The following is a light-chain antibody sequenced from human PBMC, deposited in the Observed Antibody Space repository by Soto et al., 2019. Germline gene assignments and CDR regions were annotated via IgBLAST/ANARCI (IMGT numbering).Light chain of an antibody. J-gene: IGKJ4*01. CDR3: QQSSRMPP. CDR1: QNINTY. CDR2: HAS. V-gene: IGKV1-39*01. Sequence: DIQLTQSPSSLSASVGDRVTITCRSSQNINTYLNWYQQRPGEPPKLLIYHASSLKSGVPSTFSGSASGTAFTLTISSLQPEDFGTYYCQQSSRMPPFGGGTKLDIK.